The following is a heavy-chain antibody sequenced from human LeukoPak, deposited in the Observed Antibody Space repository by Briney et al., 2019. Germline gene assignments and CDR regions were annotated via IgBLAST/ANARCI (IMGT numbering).Heavy chain of an antibody. CDR2: IYYSGST. CDR1: GGSISSYY. V-gene: IGHV4-59*12. D-gene: IGHD3-16*01. J-gene: IGHJ6*02. CDR3: ARDQEGGYYYYYGMDV. Sequence: SETLSLTCTVSGGSISSYYWSWIRQPPGKGLEWIGYIYYSGSTNYNPSLKSRVTISVDKSKNQFSLKLSSVTAADTAVYYCARDQEGGYYYYYGMDVWGQGTTVTVSS.